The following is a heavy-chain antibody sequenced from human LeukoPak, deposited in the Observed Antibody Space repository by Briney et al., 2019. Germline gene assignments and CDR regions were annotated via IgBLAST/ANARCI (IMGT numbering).Heavy chain of an antibody. CDR2: ISWNSGSI. CDR1: GFTFDDYA. V-gene: IGHV3-9*01. D-gene: IGHD3-22*01. CDR3: AKDSTDYYDSSGYYDV. Sequence: AGGSLRLSCAASGFTFDDYAMHWVRQAPGKGLEWVSGISWNSGSIGCADSVKGRFTISRDNAKNSLYLQMNSLRAEDTALYYCAKDSTDYYDSSGYYDVWGQGTLVTVSS. J-gene: IGHJ4*02.